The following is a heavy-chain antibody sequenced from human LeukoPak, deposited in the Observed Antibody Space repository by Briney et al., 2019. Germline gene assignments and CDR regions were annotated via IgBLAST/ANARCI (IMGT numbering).Heavy chain of an antibody. Sequence: PSETLSLTCTVSGGSISSYYWSWIRQPPGKGLEWIGYIYYSGSTNYNPSLKSRVTISVDTSKNQFSLKLSSVTAADTAVYYCARGGGYCSSTSCPGGTRWFDPWGQGTLVTISS. V-gene: IGHV4-59*01. CDR1: GGSISSYY. D-gene: IGHD2-2*01. CDR2: IYYSGST. CDR3: ARGGGYCSSTSCPGGTRWFDP. J-gene: IGHJ5*02.